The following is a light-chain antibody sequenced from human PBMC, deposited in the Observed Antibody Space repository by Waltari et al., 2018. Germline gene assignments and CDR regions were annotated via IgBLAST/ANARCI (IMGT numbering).Light chain of an antibody. J-gene: IGKJ1*01. V-gene: IGKV4-1*01. Sequence: DIVMTQSPDSLAVSLGERATINCKSSQSVLYSSNNKNYLAWYQQKPGQPPKLLIYWASTRESGVPDRFSGRGSGTDFTLTISSLQAEDVAVYYCQQYYSPPSPFGQWTEVEIK. CDR1: QSVLYSSNNKNY. CDR3: QQYYSPPSP. CDR2: WAS.